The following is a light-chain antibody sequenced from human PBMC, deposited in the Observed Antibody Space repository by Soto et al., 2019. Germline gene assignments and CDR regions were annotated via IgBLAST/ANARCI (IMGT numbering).Light chain of an antibody. J-gene: IGKJ1*01. CDR2: AAS. V-gene: IGKV3-15*01. CDR1: QSISRN. Sequence: EIVMTQSPAFLSVSPGERATLSCRASQSISRNLAWYQQKPGQAPRLLIYAASTRATGLPARFSGSGSGTEFTLTISSLQSEDFAVYSCQQYNNWPLTFAQGTKVEVK. CDR3: QQYNNWPLT.